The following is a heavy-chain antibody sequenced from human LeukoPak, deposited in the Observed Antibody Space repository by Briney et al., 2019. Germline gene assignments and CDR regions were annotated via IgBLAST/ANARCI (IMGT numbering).Heavy chain of an antibody. Sequence: ASVKVSCKASGYTFTSYYMHWVRQAPGQGLEWMGIINPSGGSTSYAQKFQGRVTMTRDTSTSTVYMELSSLRSEDTAVYYCARDRNIVGAHRAFGYWGQGTLVTVSS. D-gene: IGHD1-26*01. J-gene: IGHJ4*02. CDR2: INPSGGST. V-gene: IGHV1-46*01. CDR3: ARDRNIVGAHRAFGY. CDR1: GYTFTSYY.